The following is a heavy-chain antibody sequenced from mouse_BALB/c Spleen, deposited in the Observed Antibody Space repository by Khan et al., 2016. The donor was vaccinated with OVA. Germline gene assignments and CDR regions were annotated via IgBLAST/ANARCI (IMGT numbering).Heavy chain of an antibody. V-gene: IGHV5-9-3*01. CDR3: ARQGGIYDGPFDY. D-gene: IGHD2-3*01. Sequence: EVELVESGGGLVKPGGSLKLSCAASGFTFNNYAMSWVRQTPEKRLEWVATVSSGGSYTYYPDSVKGRFTISRDNAKNTLYLQMSSVRSEDTAMYYCARQGGIYDGPFDYWGQGTTLTVSS. CDR2: VSSGGSYT. J-gene: IGHJ2*01. CDR1: GFTFNNYA.